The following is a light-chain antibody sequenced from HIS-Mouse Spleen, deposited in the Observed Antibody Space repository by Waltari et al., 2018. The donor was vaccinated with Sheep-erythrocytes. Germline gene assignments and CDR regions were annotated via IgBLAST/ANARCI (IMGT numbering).Light chain of an antibody. CDR1: SSDVGGYHF. V-gene: IGLV2-11*01. Sequence: QSALTQPRLVSGSPGQSVTISCTGTSSDVGGYHFVSWYQQHPGKAPNLMIYDVSKRPSGVPDRFSGSKSGNTASLTISGLQAEDEADYYCCSYAGSYNHVFATGTKVTVL. CDR3: CSYAGSYNHV. CDR2: DVS. J-gene: IGLJ1*01.